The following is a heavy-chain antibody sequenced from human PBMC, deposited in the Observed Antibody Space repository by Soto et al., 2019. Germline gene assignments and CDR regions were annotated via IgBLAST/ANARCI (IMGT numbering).Heavy chain of an antibody. Sequence: LRLSCAASGFTFSSYSMNWVRQAPGKGLEWVSSISSSSSYIYYADSVKGRFTISRDNAKNSLYLQMNSLRAEDTAVYYCARGDATAMVDIFDYWGQGTLVTVPS. CDR2: ISSSSSYI. CDR3: ARGDATAMVDIFDY. CDR1: GFTFSSYS. V-gene: IGHV3-21*01. D-gene: IGHD5-18*01. J-gene: IGHJ4*02.